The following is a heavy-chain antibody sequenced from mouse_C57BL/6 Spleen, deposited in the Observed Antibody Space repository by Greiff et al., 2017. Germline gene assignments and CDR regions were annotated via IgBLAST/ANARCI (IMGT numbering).Heavy chain of an antibody. CDR2: ISGGGGNT. CDR3: ARHGGVYYGYDEEPRMDY. D-gene: IGHD2-2*01. J-gene: IGHJ4*01. Sequence: EVKLVESGGGLVKPGGSLKLSCAASGFTFSSYTMSWVRQTPEKRLEWVATISGGGGNTYYPDSVKGRFTISRDNAKNTLYLQMSSLRSEDTAVYYCARHGGVYYGYDEEPRMDYWGQGTSVTVSS. CDR1: GFTFSSYT. V-gene: IGHV5-9*04.